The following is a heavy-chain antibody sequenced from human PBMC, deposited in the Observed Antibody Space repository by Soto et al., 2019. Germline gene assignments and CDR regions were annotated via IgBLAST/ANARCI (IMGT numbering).Heavy chain of an antibody. V-gene: IGHV1-69*01. CDR2: IIPVIGST. CDR3: AKEGATVSNPRRLDP. D-gene: IGHD4-17*01. J-gene: IGHJ5*02. Sequence: QVQLVQSGAEVKKPGSSVKVSCKASGGIFSSYVFSWVRQAPGQGLEWMGGIIPVIGSTYYAQKFQRRVTITADESTTTAYMELSSLPFEDMAYYYCAKEGATVSNPRRLDPWGQGPLVTVSS. CDR1: GGIFSSYV.